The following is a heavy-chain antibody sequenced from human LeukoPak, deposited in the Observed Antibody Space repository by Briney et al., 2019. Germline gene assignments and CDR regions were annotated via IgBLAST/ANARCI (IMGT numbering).Heavy chain of an antibody. CDR1: GFTFSSYE. Sequence: GGSLRLSCAASGFTFSSYEMNWVRQAPGKGLEWVSYISSSGSTIYYADSVKGRFTISRDNAKNSLYLQMNSLRAEDTAVYYCARDPSYYDSSGYYYVGWFDPWGQGTLVTVSS. CDR3: ARDPSYYDSSGYYYVGWFDP. CDR2: ISSSGSTI. D-gene: IGHD3-22*01. V-gene: IGHV3-48*03. J-gene: IGHJ5*02.